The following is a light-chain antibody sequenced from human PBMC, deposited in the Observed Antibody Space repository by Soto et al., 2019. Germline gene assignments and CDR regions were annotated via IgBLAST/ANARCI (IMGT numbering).Light chain of an antibody. J-gene: IGKJ2*01. CDR1: QSLVHIDGNTY. Sequence: DIVLTQTRLSSPVTLGQPASISCRSSQSLVHIDGNTYFNLLQQRPGQPPRLLIYKISNRFPGVPDRFSGRGAGTDFTLKISRVEAEDVGVYYCMQATQSYTFGQGTRLEIK. CDR2: KIS. CDR3: MQATQSYT. V-gene: IGKV2-24*01.